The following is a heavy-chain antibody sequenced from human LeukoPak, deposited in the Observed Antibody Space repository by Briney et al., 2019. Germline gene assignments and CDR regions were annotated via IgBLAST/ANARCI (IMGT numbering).Heavy chain of an antibody. D-gene: IGHD6-19*01. J-gene: IGHJ4*02. CDR1: GFTFSSNW. CDR2: ISGSGGRT. V-gene: IGHV3-23*01. CDR3: AKDSRLHSSGWYIYFDY. Sequence: GGSLRLSCAASGFTFSSNWMHWVRQVPGKGLVWVSGISGSGGRTYYADSVKGRFTISRDNSKNTLYLQMNSLTAEDTAVYYCAKDSRLHSSGWYIYFDYWGQGTLVTVSS.